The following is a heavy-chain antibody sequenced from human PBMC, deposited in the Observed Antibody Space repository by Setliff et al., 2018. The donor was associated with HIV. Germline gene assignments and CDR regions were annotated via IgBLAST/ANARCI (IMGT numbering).Heavy chain of an antibody. J-gene: IGHJ4*02. CDR1: GYTFTSYD. Sequence: SVKVSCKASGYTFTSYDITWVRQAPGQGLEWMGRIIPMFSIPNYSQRFQGRVTITADRSTNTVYMELSSLRSDDTAVYYCARDRSRDDYGVSVRVYFDYWGQGTLVTVSS. CDR3: ARDRSRDDYGVSVRVYFDY. CDR2: IIPMFSIP. D-gene: IGHD4-17*01. V-gene: IGHV1-69*04.